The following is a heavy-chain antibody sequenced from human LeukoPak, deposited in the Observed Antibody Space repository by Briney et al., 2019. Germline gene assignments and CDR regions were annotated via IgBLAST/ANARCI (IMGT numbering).Heavy chain of an antibody. D-gene: IGHD2-15*01. J-gene: IGHJ4*02. CDR3: ATDXXLXFPXCCSGGSPGGY. Sequence: ASVKVSCKVSGYTLTELSMHWVRQAPGKGLEWMGGFDPEDGETIYAQKFQGRVTMTEDTSTDTAYMELSSLRSEDTAVYYCATDXXLXFPXCCSGGSPGGYWGQGTLVTVSS. V-gene: IGHV1-24*01. CDR2: FDPEDGET. CDR1: GYTLTELS.